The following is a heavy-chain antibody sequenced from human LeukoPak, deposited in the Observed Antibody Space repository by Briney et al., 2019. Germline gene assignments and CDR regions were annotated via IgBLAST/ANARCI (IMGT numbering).Heavy chain of an antibody. D-gene: IGHD3-10*01. CDR2: ISYDGSNK. CDR3: AKDRVRITMVRGVPPDY. V-gene: IGHV3-30*18. CDR1: GFTFSSYD. J-gene: IGHJ4*02. Sequence: GGSLRLSCAASGFTFSSYDMHWVRQAPGKGLEWVAVISYDGSNKYYADSVKGRFTVSRDNSKNTLYLQMNSLRAEDTAVYYCAKDRVRITMVRGVPPDYWGQGTLVTVSS.